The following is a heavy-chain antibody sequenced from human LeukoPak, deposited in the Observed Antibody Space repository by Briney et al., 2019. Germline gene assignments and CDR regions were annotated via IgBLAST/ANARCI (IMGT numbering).Heavy chain of an antibody. CDR2: ISGSGGST. J-gene: IGHJ4*02. CDR1: GFTFSSYA. CDR3: ARGRWLQLLDYFDY. Sequence: GGSLRLSCAASGFTFSSYAMSWVRQAPGKGLEWVSAISGSGGSTYYADSVKGRFTISRDNAKNTLYLQMNSLRAEDTAVYYCARGRWLQLLDYFDYWGQGTLVTVSS. D-gene: IGHD5-24*01. V-gene: IGHV3-23*01.